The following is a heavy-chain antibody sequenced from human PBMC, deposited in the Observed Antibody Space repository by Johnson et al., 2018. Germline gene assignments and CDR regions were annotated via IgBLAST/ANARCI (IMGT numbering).Heavy chain of an antibody. V-gene: IGHV3-21*01. CDR3: ARDLSRAWYVGYFYYYMDR. CDR2: ISGIGTST. Sequence: EVQLVESGGGLVKPGESLRLSCAASAFSFSSYSMIWVRQAPGKGLEWVSSISGIGTSTYYADSVKGRFTVSRDNSKNSLSLQMNNLRAEDTAVDYCARDLSRAWYVGYFYYYMDRWGTGTTVTVSS. D-gene: IGHD6-19*01. CDR1: AFSFSSYS. J-gene: IGHJ6*03.